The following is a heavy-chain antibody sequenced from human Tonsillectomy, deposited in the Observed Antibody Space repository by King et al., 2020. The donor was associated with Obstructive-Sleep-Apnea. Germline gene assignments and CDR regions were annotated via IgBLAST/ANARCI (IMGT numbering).Heavy chain of an antibody. CDR1: GYTFTSYY. CDR3: AREVEMATSHYAFDI. Sequence: VQLVQSGAEVKKPGASVKVSCKASGYTFTSYYMHWVRQAPGQGLEWMGIINPSGGSTSYAQKFQGRVTMTRDTSTSTVYMELSSLRSEDTAVYYCAREVEMATSHYAFDIWGQGTMVTVSS. V-gene: IGHV1-46*01. J-gene: IGHJ3*02. CDR2: INPSGGST. D-gene: IGHD5-24*01.